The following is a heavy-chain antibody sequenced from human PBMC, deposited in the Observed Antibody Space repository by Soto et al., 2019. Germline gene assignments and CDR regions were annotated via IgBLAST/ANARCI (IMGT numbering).Heavy chain of an antibody. CDR3: TSTYDILTGYYYYYYYMDV. J-gene: IGHJ6*03. D-gene: IGHD3-9*01. V-gene: IGHV3-73*01. CDR1: GFTFSGSA. Sequence: EVQLVESGGGLVQPGGSLKLSCAASGFTFSGSAMHWVRQASRKGLEWVGRIRSKANSYATAYAASVKGRFTISRDDSKNTAYLQMNSLKTEDTAVYYCTSTYDILTGYYYYYYYMDVWGKGTTVTVSS. CDR2: IRSKANSYAT.